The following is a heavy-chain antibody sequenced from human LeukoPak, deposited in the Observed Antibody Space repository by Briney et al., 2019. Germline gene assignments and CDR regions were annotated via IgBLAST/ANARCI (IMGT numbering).Heavy chain of an antibody. D-gene: IGHD5-18*01. Sequence: GGSLRLSCAASRFTVTSNYMSWVRQAPGKGLEWVSVIYSGGSTYYADSVKGRFTISRGNSKNTLYLQMNSLRAEDTAVYDCTREGQVGYSYGDYYYYYYGMDVWGQGTTVTVSS. CDR3: TREGQVGYSYGDYYYYYYGMDV. J-gene: IGHJ6*02. V-gene: IGHV3-53*01. CDR2: IYSGGST. CDR1: RFTVTSNY.